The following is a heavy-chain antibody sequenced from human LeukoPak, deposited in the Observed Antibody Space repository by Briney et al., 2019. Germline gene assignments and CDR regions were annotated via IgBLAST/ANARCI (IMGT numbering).Heavy chain of an antibody. CDR3: ATVREWVKASGGLGY. V-gene: IGHV1-2*02. J-gene: IGHJ4*02. CDR1: GYIFTGYY. Sequence: ASVKVSCKASGYIFTGYYMHWVREAPGQGLEWMGWINPNSGGINYEQKFQGRVIMTRDTSISTAYMELSRLRSDDTAVYYCATVREWVKASGGLGYWGQGTLVTVSS. D-gene: IGHD6-19*01. CDR2: INPNSGGI.